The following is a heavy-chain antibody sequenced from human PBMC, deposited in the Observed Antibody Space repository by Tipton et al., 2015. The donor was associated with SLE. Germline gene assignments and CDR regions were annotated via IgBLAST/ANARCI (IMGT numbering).Heavy chain of an antibody. J-gene: IGHJ4*02. Sequence: QVQLVQSGAEVKKPGASVKVSCKASGYTFTTYELNWVRQATGHGLEWMGWVNPNTENRAYAQKFQGRVTMTRDISMTTVYMELNGLTSDDTAVYYCAIWGFAGDFDSWGQGTLVTVSS. CDR3: AIWGFAGDFDS. V-gene: IGHV1-8*01. CDR2: VNPNTENR. CDR1: GYTFTTYE. D-gene: IGHD7-27*01.